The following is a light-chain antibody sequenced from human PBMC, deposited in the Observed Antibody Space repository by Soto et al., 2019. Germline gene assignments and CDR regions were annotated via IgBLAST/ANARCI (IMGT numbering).Light chain of an antibody. Sequence: SYELTQPPSVSVAPGQTATITCGGINIGSKSVHWYLQKPGQAPVLVVYDDNDRPSGIPERFSGSNSGNTATLTISRVEAGDEADYYCQVWESSSDHSVFGGGTKLTVL. CDR2: DDN. J-gene: IGLJ3*02. V-gene: IGLV3-21*02. CDR3: QVWESSSDHSV. CDR1: NIGSKS.